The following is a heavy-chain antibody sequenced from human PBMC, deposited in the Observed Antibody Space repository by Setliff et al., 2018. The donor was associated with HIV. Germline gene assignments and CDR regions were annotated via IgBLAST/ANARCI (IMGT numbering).Heavy chain of an antibody. D-gene: IGHD6-13*01. CDR2: ITAKFNGYVK. V-gene: IGHV3-72*01. CDR1: GFTLSDHY. Sequence: GGSLRLSCAASGFTLSDHYIDWIRQPPGKGLEWVGRITAKFNGYVKEYAASVQGRFTISRDDSKDSLFLQMNNLKTEDAAVYYCARGIAAVGVGGFDYWSQGTLVTVSS. CDR3: ARGIAAVGVGGFDY. J-gene: IGHJ4*02.